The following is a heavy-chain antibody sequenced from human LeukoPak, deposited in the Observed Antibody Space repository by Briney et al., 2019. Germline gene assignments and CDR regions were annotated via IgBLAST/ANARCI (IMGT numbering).Heavy chain of an antibody. J-gene: IGHJ5*02. CDR2: ISGSGGST. V-gene: IGHV3-23*01. Sequence: GGSLRLSCAASGFTFSSYAMSWVRQAPGKGLEWVSAISGSGGSTYYADSVKGRFTISRDNSKNTLYLQMNSLRAEDTAVYYCAKVDCSGGSCYHSYNWFDPWGQGTLVTVSS. D-gene: IGHD2-15*01. CDR3: AKVDCSGGSCYHSYNWFDP. CDR1: GFTFSSYA.